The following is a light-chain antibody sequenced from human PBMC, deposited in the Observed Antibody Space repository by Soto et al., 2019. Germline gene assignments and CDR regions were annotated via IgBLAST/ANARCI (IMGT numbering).Light chain of an antibody. CDR1: SSDVGGYNF. V-gene: IGLV2-11*01. J-gene: IGLJ2*01. CDR3: SSYARNRDVL. CDR2: EVS. Sequence: QSALTQPRSVSGSPGQSVTISCTGTSSDVGGYNFVSWYQQHPGKAPKLMIYEVSKRPSGVPDRFSGSKSGNTASLTVSGLQAEDEADYYCSSYARNRDVLFGGGTKLTVL.